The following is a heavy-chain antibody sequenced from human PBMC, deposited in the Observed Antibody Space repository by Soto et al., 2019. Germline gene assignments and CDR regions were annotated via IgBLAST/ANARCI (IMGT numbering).Heavy chain of an antibody. CDR1: GFTFSNAW. J-gene: IGHJ6*02. CDR3: TRTPYYYYGMDV. D-gene: IGHD2-15*01. CDR2: IKSKTDGGTT. Sequence: EVQLLESGGGLVKPGGSLRLSCAASGFTFSNAWMSWVRQAPGKGLEWVGRIKSKTDGGTTDYAAPVKGRFTISRDDSKNTLYLQMNSLKTEDTAVYYCTRTPYYYYGMDVWGQGTTVTVSS. V-gene: IGHV3-15*01.